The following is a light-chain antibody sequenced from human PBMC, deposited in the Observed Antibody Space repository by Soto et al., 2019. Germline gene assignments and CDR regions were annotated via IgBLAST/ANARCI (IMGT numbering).Light chain of an antibody. Sequence: EIVLTQSPATLSLSLGERATLSCRASQSVSSYLAWYQQKPGQAPRLLIYDASNRATGIPARFSGSGSGTDFPLTISSLEPEDFAVYYCQQRSNWPRLFTFGPGTKVDIK. J-gene: IGKJ3*01. CDR1: QSVSSY. CDR2: DAS. CDR3: QQRSNWPRLFT. V-gene: IGKV3-11*01.